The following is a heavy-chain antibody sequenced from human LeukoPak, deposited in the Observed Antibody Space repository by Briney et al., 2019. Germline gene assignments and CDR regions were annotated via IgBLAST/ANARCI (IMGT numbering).Heavy chain of an antibody. J-gene: IGHJ6*02. D-gene: IGHD1-26*01. V-gene: IGHV1-46*01. CDR1: GYTFTSYY. Sequence: ASVTVSCKASGYTFTSYYMHWVRQAPGQGLEWMGIINPSGGTTSYAQKFQGRVTTTRDTSTSTLYMEMSSLRYEDTAVYYCARIGVGATNSGDHYYYGMDVWGQGTTVTVSS. CDR2: INPSGGTT. CDR3: ARIGVGATNSGDHYYYGMDV.